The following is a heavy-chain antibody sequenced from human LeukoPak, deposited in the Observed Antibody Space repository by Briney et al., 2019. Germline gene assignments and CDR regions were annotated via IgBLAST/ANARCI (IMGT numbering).Heavy chain of an antibody. D-gene: IGHD4-17*01. Sequence: KPGGSLRLSCAASGFTFSSYSMNWVRQAPGKGLDWVSSISSSSSYIYYADSVKGRFTISRDNAKNSLYLQMNSLRAEDTAVYYCARGDDYGDYEGAFDIWGQGTMVTVSS. CDR3: ARGDDYGDYEGAFDI. J-gene: IGHJ3*02. CDR1: GFTFSSYS. CDR2: ISSSSSYI. V-gene: IGHV3-21*01.